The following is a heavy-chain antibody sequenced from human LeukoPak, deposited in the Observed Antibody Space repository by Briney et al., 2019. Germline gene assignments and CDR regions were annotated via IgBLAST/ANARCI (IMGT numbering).Heavy chain of an antibody. CDR1: GGSISSGGYY. Sequence: SQTLSLTCTVSGGSISSGGYYWSWIRQHPGKGLEWIGYIYYSGSTYYNPSLKSRVTISVDTSKNQFSLKLSSVTAADTAVYYCARLGWVRGAPRYWGQGTLVTVSS. CDR3: ARLGWVRGAPRY. CDR2: IYYSGST. J-gene: IGHJ4*02. V-gene: IGHV4-31*03. D-gene: IGHD3-10*01.